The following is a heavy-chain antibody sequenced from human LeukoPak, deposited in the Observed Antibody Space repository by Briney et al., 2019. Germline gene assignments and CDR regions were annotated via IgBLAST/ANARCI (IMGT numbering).Heavy chain of an antibody. J-gene: IGHJ4*02. CDR1: GSTFTSYD. D-gene: IGHD2-21*02. CDR2: MNPNSGNT. Sequence: GASVKVSCKASGSTFTSYDINWVRQATGQGLGWMGWMNPNSGNTGYAQKFQGRVTMTRNTSLSTAYMELSSLRSEDTAVYDCARVSGGCGGDCLTFAYWGQGTLVTVSS. CDR3: ARVSGGCGGDCLTFAY. V-gene: IGHV1-8*01.